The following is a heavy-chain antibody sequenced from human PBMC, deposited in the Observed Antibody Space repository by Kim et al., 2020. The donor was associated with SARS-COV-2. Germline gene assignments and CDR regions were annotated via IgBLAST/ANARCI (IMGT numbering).Heavy chain of an antibody. CDR3: AREDCHNAPCSGAH. J-gene: IGHJ4*02. V-gene: IGHV3-30*02. D-gene: IGHD2-8*01. CDR2: IQYDSSTQ. Sequence: GGSLRLSCAASGFIFSTSGMHWVRQAPGKGLEWVAFIQYDSSTQYYGDSVKGRFTTSRDNSRNTLFLQMNSLSAEDTAVYYCAREDCHNAPCSGAHRGRGAVCTASS. CDR1: GFIFSTSG.